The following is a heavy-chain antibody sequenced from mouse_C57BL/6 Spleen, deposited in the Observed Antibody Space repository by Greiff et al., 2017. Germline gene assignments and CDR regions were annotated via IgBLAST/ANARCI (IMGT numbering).Heavy chain of an antibody. CDR2: ISYDGSN. J-gene: IGHJ4*01. Sequence: VQLQQSGPGLVKPSQSLSLTCSVTGYSITSGYYWNWIRQFPGNKLEWMGYISYDGSNNYNPSLKNRISITRDTSKNQFFLKLNSVTTEDTATYYCARDGITTVVLDYWGQGTSVTVSS. D-gene: IGHD1-1*01. CDR1: GYSITSGYY. V-gene: IGHV3-6*01. CDR3: ARDGITTVVLDY.